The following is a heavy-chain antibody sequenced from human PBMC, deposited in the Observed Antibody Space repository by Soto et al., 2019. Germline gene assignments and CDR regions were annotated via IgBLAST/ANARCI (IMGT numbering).Heavy chain of an antibody. CDR2: ISAYNGNT. D-gene: IGHD2-15*01. CDR3: ARVVAATPFTTSWFDP. J-gene: IGHJ5*02. CDR1: GYTFTSYG. V-gene: IGHV1-18*01. Sequence: GASVKVSCKASGYTFTSYGISWVRQAPGQGLEWMGWISAYNGNTNYAQKLQGRVTMTTDTSTSTAYMELRSLRSDDTAVYYCARVVAATPFTTSWFDPWGQGTLVTVSS.